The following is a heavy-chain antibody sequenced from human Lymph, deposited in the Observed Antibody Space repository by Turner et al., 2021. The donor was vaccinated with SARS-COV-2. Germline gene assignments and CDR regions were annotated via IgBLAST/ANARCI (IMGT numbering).Heavy chain of an antibody. Sequence: QLQLVESGRGVVQLGLSPRLSCPASVFHFSTYVMHWVRQAPGKGLEWVALISYDGSKEYYADSVKGRFTISRDNSKNTVYLHMNSLRTEDTAMYYCARGHGGNDYYGMDVWGQGTTVTVSS. CDR2: ISYDGSKE. D-gene: IGHD2-15*01. J-gene: IGHJ6*02. CDR1: VFHFSTYV. CDR3: ARGHGGNDYYGMDV. V-gene: IGHV3-30*04.